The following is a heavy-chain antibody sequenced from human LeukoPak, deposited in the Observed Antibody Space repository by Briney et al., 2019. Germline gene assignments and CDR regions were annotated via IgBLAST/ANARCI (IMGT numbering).Heavy chain of an antibody. V-gene: IGHV3-30*04. CDR3: ARDWNYYGIFDY. Sequence: GGSLRLSCAACGFTFSSYAMHWVRQAPGKGLEWVAVISYDGSDKYYADSVKGRFTISRDNSKNTLYLQVNSLRAEDTAVYYCARDWNYYGIFDYWGQGTLVTVSS. J-gene: IGHJ4*02. CDR2: ISYDGSDK. D-gene: IGHD3-10*01. CDR1: GFTFSSYA.